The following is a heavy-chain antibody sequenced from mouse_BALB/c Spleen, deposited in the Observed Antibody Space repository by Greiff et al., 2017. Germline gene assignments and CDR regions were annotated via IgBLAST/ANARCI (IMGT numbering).Heavy chain of an antibody. CDR2: ISNYYGDA. V-gene: IGHV1S137*01. J-gene: IGHJ4*01. CDR3: AREITTDDMDY. Sequence: QVQLQQSGAELVRPGVSVKISCKGSGYTFTDYAMHWVKQSHAKSLEWIGVISNYYGDASYNQKFKGKATMTVDKSSSTAYMELARLTSEDTAIYYCAREITTDDMDYWGQGTSVTVSS. D-gene: IGHD1-1*01. CDR1: GYTFTDYA.